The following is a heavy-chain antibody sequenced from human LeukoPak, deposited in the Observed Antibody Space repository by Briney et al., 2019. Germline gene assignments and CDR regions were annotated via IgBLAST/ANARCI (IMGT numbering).Heavy chain of an antibody. CDR2: ISSSGSTI. V-gene: IGHV3-48*03. CDR3: AKGWDSGPHFGS. Sequence: GGSLRLSCAASGFTFSSYEMNWVRQAPGKGLEWISYISSSGSTIYYGDSVKGRFTISRDSAKNSLYLQMNSLRAEDTAVYYCAKGWDSGPHFGSWGQGTLVTVSS. D-gene: IGHD1-26*01. J-gene: IGHJ4*02. CDR1: GFTFSSYE.